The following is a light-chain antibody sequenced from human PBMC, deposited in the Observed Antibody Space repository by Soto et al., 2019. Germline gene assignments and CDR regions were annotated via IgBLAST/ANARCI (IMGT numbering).Light chain of an antibody. CDR1: QSVSSSY. J-gene: IGKJ1*01. Sequence: EIGLTQSACTLSLSPGERATLSWWASQSVSSSYLAWYQQKPGQAPRPLIYGASSRATGIPDRFSGSGYGTDFNLTISRLETEDFAVYYCQQYSDSLGTFGQGTKVDIK. CDR2: GAS. V-gene: IGKV3-20*01. CDR3: QQYSDSLGT.